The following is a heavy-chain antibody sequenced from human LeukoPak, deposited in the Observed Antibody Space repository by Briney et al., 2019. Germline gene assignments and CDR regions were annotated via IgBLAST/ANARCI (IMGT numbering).Heavy chain of an antibody. CDR3: ATDYDIPDAFDI. CDR1: GYTFTGYY. D-gene: IGHD3-9*01. Sequence: ASVKVSCKASGYTFTGYYMYWVRQAPGQGLEWMGWINPNSGGTNYAQKFQGRVTMTRDTSISTAYMELSRLRSDDTAVYYCATDYDIPDAFDIWGQGTMVTVSS. J-gene: IGHJ3*02. V-gene: IGHV1-2*02. CDR2: INPNSGGT.